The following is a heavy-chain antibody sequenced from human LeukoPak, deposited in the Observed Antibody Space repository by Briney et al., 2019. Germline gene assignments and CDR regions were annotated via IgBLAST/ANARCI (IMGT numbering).Heavy chain of an antibody. CDR1: GFSVSGYW. D-gene: IGHD6-13*01. V-gene: IGHV3-7*01. CDR3: AREWQGGIAAAGTRIEGDY. J-gene: IGHJ4*02. CDR2: IKQDGSEK. Sequence: GGSLRLSCAVSGFSVSGYWMTWVRQAPGKGLEWVANIKQDGSEKNYVDSVKGRFTVSRDNVENSLFLQMNSLRVEDTAVYYCAREWQGGIAAAGTRIEGDYWGQGTLVAVS.